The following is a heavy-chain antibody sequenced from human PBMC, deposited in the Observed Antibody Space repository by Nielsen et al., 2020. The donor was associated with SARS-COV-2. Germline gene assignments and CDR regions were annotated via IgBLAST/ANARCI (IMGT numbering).Heavy chain of an antibody. J-gene: IGHJ6*02. CDR1: GYTFTSYD. Sequence: ASVKVSCKASGYTFTSYDINWVRQATGQGLEWMEWMNPNSGNTGYAQKFQGRVTMTRNTSISTAYMELSSLRSEDTAVYYCARGKLTATVFNYYYGMDVWGQGTTVTVSS. V-gene: IGHV1-8*01. D-gene: IGHD5-18*01. CDR2: MNPNSGNT. CDR3: ARGKLTATVFNYYYGMDV.